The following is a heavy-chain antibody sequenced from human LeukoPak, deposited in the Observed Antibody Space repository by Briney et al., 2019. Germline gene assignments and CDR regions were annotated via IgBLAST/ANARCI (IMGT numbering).Heavy chain of an antibody. CDR1: GYTFISDD. J-gene: IGHJ6*02. D-gene: IGHD3-10*01. CDR3: ARSGLPMVRGVIIKSYYYYGMDV. Sequence: ASVKVSCKASGYTFISDDINWVRQATGQGLEWMGWMNPNSGNTGYAQKFQGRVTMTRNTSISTAYMELSSLRSEDTAVYYCARSGLPMVRGVIIKSYYYYGMDVWGQGTTVTVSS. V-gene: IGHV1-8*01. CDR2: MNPNSGNT.